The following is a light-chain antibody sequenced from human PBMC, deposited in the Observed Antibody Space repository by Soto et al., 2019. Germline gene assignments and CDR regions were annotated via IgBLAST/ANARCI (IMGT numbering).Light chain of an antibody. CDR2: WAS. CDR3: KQYYSSPLT. V-gene: IGKV4-1*01. CDR1: QSVLFSSNNKNY. Sequence: IVMTQSPDSLAVSLGESATINCKSSQSVLFSSNNKNYLAWYQQKPGQPPKLLIYWASTRESGVPDRFSGSGSGTDFTLTISSLQAEDVAVYYCKQYYSSPLTIGGGPKV. J-gene: IGKJ4*01.